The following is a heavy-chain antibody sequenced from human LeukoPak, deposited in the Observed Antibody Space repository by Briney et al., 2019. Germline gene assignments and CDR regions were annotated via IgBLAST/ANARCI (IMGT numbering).Heavy chain of an antibody. CDR1: GFTFSSHS. V-gene: IGHV3-48*01. CDR3: ARVGATRTFYFDY. J-gene: IGHJ4*02. CDR2: ISISSSTI. Sequence: GGSLRLSCAASGFTFSSHSMNWVRRAPGKGLEWVSYISISSSTIYYADSVKGRFTISRDNAKNSLYLQMNSLRAEDTAVYYCARVGATRTFYFDYWGQGTLVTVSS. D-gene: IGHD1-26*01.